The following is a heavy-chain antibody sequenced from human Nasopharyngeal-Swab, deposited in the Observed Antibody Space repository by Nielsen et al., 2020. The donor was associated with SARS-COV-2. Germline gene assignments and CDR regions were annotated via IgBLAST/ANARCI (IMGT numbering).Heavy chain of an antibody. CDR2: IKQDGSEK. CDR3: ARRTSGTHRAGDAFDI. D-gene: IGHD3-10*01. J-gene: IGHJ3*02. CDR1: GFTFSSYW. Sequence: GESLKISCAASGFTFSSYWMSWVRQAPGKGLEWVANIKQDGSEKYYVDSVKGRFTISRDNAKNSLYLQMNSLRAEDTAVYYCARRTSGTHRAGDAFDIWGQGTMVTVSS. V-gene: IGHV3-7*01.